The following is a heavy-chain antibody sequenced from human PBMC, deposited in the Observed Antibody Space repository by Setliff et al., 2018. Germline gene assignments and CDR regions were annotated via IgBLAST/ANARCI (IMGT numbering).Heavy chain of an antibody. J-gene: IGHJ4*02. CDR1: GYSFTSYS. D-gene: IGHD3-22*01. CDR2: VFSGDSDT. Sequence: LGESLKISCKASGYSFTSYSIGWVRQMPGKGLEWMGIVFSGDSDTRYSPSFQGQVTMSADKSINTAYLQWSSLKASDTAMHYCVRHPYYDSSGYYSYFDYWGQGALVTVSS. CDR3: VRHPYYDSSGYYSYFDY. V-gene: IGHV5-51*01.